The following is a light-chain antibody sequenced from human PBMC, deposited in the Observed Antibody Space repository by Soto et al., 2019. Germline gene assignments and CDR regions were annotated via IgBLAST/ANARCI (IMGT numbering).Light chain of an antibody. CDR1: ESISSW. CDR2: DAS. J-gene: IGKJ1*01. CDR3: QQYNSLSPWT. Sequence: DIQMTQTPSTLPASVGDTVSILCRASESISSWLAWYQQKPGNAPRLLIYDASKLGRGVPSRFSGAGSGTEFILIISSLQPDDFATYFCQQYNSLSPWTFGQGTKVDIK. V-gene: IGKV1-5*02.